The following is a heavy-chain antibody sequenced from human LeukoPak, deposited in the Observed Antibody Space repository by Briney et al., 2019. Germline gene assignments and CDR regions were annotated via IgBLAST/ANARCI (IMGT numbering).Heavy chain of an antibody. J-gene: IGHJ4*02. CDR1: GYTFTGYY. D-gene: IGHD3-16*02. V-gene: IGHV1-2*02. CDR3: ARDLGGSYRLSYFDY. CDR2: INPNSGST. Sequence: ASVKVSCKASGYTFTGYYMHWVRQAPGQGLEWMGWINPNSGSTNYAQKFQGRVTMTRDTSISTAYMELRRLRSDDTAVYYCARDLGGSYRLSYFDYWGQGTLVTVSS.